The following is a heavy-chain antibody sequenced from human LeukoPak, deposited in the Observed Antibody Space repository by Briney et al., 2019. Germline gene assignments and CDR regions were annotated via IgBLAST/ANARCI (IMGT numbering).Heavy chain of an antibody. V-gene: IGHV1-46*01. J-gene: IGHJ4*02. D-gene: IGHD2-2*01. CDR1: GNTFTSYY. Sequence: ASVKLSCKASGNTFTSYYIHWVRQAPGQGLEWMGIINPSGGSTIYAQKFQGRVTMTRDTSTSTFYMQLSSLRSEDTAVYYCARARDCTTTSCYFSPDMYFDFWAQGTLVTVSS. CDR2: INPSGGST. CDR3: ARARDCTTTSCYFSPDMYFDF.